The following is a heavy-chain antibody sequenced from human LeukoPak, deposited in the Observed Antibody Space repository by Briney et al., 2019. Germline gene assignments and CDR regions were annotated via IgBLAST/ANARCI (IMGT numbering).Heavy chain of an antibody. D-gene: IGHD3-10*01. CDR3: AREGRAHKRAGMDV. V-gene: IGHV4-59*01. CDR2: IYYRVST. CDR1: GGSLSSYY. J-gene: IGHJ6*04. Sequence: LETLSVTRTEPGGSLSSYYWSCIRPPPGKRLEWSSYIYYRVSTNYNPSLKSRVTISVDTSNSAFSLKLSSVPAADPAVYYCAREGRAHKRAGMDVWGKGATVTVSS.